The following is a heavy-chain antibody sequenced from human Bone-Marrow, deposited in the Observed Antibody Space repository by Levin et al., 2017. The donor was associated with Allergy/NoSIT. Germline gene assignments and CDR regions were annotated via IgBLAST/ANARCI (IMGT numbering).Heavy chain of an antibody. J-gene: IGHJ4*02. D-gene: IGHD3-3*01. V-gene: IGHV4-34*01. CDR3: ARVVSGFYLDF. CDR1: GASFSGYY. CDR2: INHSADT. Sequence: PSETLSLTCAVHGASFSGYYWSWIRQAPGKGLEWIGDINHSADTNYSPSLKSRVTISVDTSKKEFSLRLTSVTAADTAVYYCARVVSGFYLDFWGQGTLVTVSS.